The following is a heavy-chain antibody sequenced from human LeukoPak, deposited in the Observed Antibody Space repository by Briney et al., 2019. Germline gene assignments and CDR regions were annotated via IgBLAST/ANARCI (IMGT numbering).Heavy chain of an antibody. CDR3: ARDWDNQNAFDI. D-gene: IGHD1-26*01. J-gene: IGHJ3*02. CDR2: INHSGST. Sequence: PSETLSLTCAVYGGSFSGYYWSWIRQPPGKGLEWIGEINHSGSTNYNPSLKSRVTISVDTSKNQFSLKLSSVTAADTAVYYCARDWDNQNAFDIWGQGTMVTVSS. CDR1: GGSFSGYY. V-gene: IGHV4-34*01.